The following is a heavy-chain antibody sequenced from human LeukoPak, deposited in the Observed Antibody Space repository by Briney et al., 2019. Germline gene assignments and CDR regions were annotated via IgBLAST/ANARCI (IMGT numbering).Heavy chain of an antibody. V-gene: IGHV3-7*03. J-gene: IGHJ4*02. D-gene: IGHD5-24*01. CDR3: ARGNNTFEMATLALDH. Sequence: GGSLRLSCAASGFTFSSYWMSWVRQAPGKGLEWVANIKQDGSEKYYVDSVSGRFTISRDNAKNSLFLQMNSLRVEDTAVYYCARGNNTFEMATLALDHWGQGALVTVSS. CDR2: IKQDGSEK. CDR1: GFTFSSYW.